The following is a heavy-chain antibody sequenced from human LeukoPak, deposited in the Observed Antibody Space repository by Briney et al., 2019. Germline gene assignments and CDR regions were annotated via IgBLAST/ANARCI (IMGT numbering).Heavy chain of an antibody. V-gene: IGHV1-2*04. CDR3: AREFFAAAGTYYYGMDV. Sequence: ASLKVSCKASGYTFTGYYMHWVRQAPGQGLEWMGWINPNSGGTNYAQKFQGWVTMTRDTSISTAYMELSRLRSDDTAVYYCAREFFAAAGTYYYGMDVWGKGTTVTVSS. D-gene: IGHD6-13*01. CDR2: INPNSGGT. J-gene: IGHJ6*04. CDR1: GYTFTGYY.